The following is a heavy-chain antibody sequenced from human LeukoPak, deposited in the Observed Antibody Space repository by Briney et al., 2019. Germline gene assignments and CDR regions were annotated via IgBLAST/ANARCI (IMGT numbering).Heavy chain of an antibody. Sequence: GGSLRFSCAASGFTFSSYAMSWVRQAPGEGLEWVSSISGDGVRTYYADTVKGRFTISRDTPKNTQYLQMNSLRAEDTAVYYCAKLQWELLYFDYWGQGTLVTVSS. D-gene: IGHD1-26*01. V-gene: IGHV3-23*01. CDR1: GFTFSSYA. J-gene: IGHJ4*02. CDR2: ISGDGVRT. CDR3: AKLQWELLYFDY.